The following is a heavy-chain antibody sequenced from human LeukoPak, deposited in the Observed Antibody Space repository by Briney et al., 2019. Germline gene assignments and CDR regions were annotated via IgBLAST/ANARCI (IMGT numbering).Heavy chain of an antibody. CDR1: GFTFSNYG. J-gene: IGHJ6*02. CDR2: IWSGGNNK. CDR3: SRGTCSVYYDLEL. Sequence: GGSLRLSCAASGFTFSNYGMHWVRQAPGKGLEWVAVIWSGGNNKYYADSVKGRFTISRDNSKNTLYLQMDSLRAEDTAVYYSSRGTCSVYYDLELWGQGTTVTVSS. V-gene: IGHV3-33*01. D-gene: IGHD1-1*01.